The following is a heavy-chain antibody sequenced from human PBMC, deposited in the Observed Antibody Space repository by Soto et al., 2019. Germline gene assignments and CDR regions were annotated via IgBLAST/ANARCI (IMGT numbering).Heavy chain of an antibody. CDR1: GGSLSSRDFY. Sequence: QVQLQESGPGLVKPSQTLSLSCSVSGGSLSSRDFYWSWLRHHPEKGLEWIGSIYYNGNTYYNPSPKSRVTMSLDTSMNEFSLRLPSVPAADTAVYYCARDKGGAALKGSGMDVWGQGTTVTVSS. J-gene: IGHJ6*02. CDR2: IYYNGNT. V-gene: IGHV4-31*03. D-gene: IGHD3-10*01. CDR3: ARDKGGAALKGSGMDV.